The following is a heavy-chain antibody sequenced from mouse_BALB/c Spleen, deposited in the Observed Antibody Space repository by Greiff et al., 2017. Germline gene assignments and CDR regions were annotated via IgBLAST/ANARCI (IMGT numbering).Heavy chain of an antibody. CDR3: ARSADYDGAMDY. D-gene: IGHD2-4*01. Sequence: QVQLQQSGAELMKPGASVKISCKATGYTFSSYWIEWVKQRPGHGLEWIGEILPGSGSTNYNEKFKGKATFTADTSSNTAYMQLGSLTSEDSAVYYCARSADYDGAMDYWGQGTSVTVSS. V-gene: IGHV1-9*01. J-gene: IGHJ4*01. CDR2: ILPGSGST. CDR1: GYTFSSYW.